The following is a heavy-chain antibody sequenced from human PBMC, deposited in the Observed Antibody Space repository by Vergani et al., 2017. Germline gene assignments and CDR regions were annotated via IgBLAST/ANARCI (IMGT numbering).Heavy chain of an antibody. D-gene: IGHD6-13*01. CDR3: ARVQQLRSSFDY. J-gene: IGHJ4*02. CDR2: ISGSGGST. Sequence: EVQLLESGGGLVQPGGSLRLSCAASGFTFSSYAMSWVRQAPGKGLEWVSAISGSGGSTYYADSVKGRFTISRDTSKNTLYLQMNSLRAEDTAVYYCARVQQLRSSFDYWGQGTLVTVSS. V-gene: IGHV3-23*01. CDR1: GFTFSSYA.